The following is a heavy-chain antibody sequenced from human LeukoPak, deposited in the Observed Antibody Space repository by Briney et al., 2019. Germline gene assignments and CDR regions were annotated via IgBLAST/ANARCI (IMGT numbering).Heavy chain of an antibody. CDR3: AGYSSSWDNWCHP. CDR1: GFTFSDYY. V-gene: IGHV3-11*06. J-gene: IGHJ5*02. D-gene: IGHD6-13*01. Sequence: GVSVRLPRAASGFTFSDYYMSWIRQAPGKGLEGVSYISSSRSYTNYADSVKGRFTISRDNAKNSLYLQMCSLRAEDTAVYYCAGYSSSWDNWCHPWRQRPLDSVLS. CDR2: ISSSRSYT.